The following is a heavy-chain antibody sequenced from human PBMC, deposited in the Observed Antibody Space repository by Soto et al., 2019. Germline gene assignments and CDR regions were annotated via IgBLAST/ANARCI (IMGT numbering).Heavy chain of an antibody. Sequence: GGSLRLSCAASGFTFSSYAMSWVRQAPGKGLEWVSAISGSGGSTYYADSVKGRFTISRDNSKNTLYLQMNSLRAEDMAVYYCANLYQDIVVVVAATRPFDYWGQGTLVTVSS. CDR1: GFTFSSYA. V-gene: IGHV3-23*01. CDR3: ANLYQDIVVVVAATRPFDY. D-gene: IGHD2-15*01. CDR2: ISGSGGST. J-gene: IGHJ4*02.